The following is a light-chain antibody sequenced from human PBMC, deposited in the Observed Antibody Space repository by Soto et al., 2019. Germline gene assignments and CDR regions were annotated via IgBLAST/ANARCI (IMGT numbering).Light chain of an antibody. V-gene: IGLV1-40*01. J-gene: IGLJ2*01. CDR1: SSNIGAGYD. CDR2: GNS. CDR3: QSYDSSLSVV. Sequence: QSVLTQPPSVSGVPGQRVTISCTGSSSNIGAGYDVHWYQQLPGTAPKLLIYGNSNRPSGVPDRFSGSKSGTSASLAITWLQAEDEADYYCQSYDSSLSVVFGGGTKLTVL.